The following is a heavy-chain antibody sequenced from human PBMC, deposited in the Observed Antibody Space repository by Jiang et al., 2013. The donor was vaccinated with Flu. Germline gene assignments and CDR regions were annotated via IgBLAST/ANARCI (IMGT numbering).Heavy chain of an antibody. Sequence: VQLLESGGGVVQPGGSLRLSCAASGFTFSSYGMHWVRQASGKGLEWVAFIRYDGSNKYYADSVKGRFTISRDNSKNTLYLQMNSLRAEDTAVYYCAKDAYGDYAFDIWAKGQWSPSLQ. CDR3: AKDAYGDYAFDI. J-gene: IGHJ3*02. V-gene: IGHV3-30*02. CDR1: GFTFSSYG. D-gene: IGHD4-17*01. CDR2: IRYDGSNK.